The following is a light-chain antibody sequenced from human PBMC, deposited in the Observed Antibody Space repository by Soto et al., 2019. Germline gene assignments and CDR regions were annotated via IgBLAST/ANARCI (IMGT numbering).Light chain of an antibody. Sequence: IVLTQSPGTLSLSPGERATLSCRASQSVGSNFLAWYQQKPGQAPRLLIYGASSRATGIPDRFSGSGSGTDFTLTISRLEPEDFAVYYCQQYGSSPRTFGQRTKVDI. CDR2: GAS. J-gene: IGKJ1*01. CDR1: QSVGSNF. V-gene: IGKV3-20*01. CDR3: QQYGSSPRT.